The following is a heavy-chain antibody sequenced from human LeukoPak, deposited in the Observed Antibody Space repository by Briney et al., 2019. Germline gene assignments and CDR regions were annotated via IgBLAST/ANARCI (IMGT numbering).Heavy chain of an antibody. D-gene: IGHD1-26*01. CDR1: GYTFTSYY. CDR3: ARDTPRSIVGASIFDY. Sequence: ASVKVSCKASGYTFTSYYMRWVRQAPGQGLEWMGIINPSGGSTSYAQKFQGRVTMTRDTSTSTVYMELSSLRSEDTAVYYCARDTPRSIVGASIFDYWGQGTLVTVSS. CDR2: INPSGGST. V-gene: IGHV1-46*01. J-gene: IGHJ4*02.